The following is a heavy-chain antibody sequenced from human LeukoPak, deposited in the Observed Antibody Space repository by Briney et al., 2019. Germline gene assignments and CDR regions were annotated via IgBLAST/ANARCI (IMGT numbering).Heavy chain of an antibody. Sequence: GGSLRLSCVASEFTFSSYAMSWVRQAPGKGLARVSAISGSGGSTYYADSVKGRFTISRDNSKNTLYLQMNSLRAEDTAVYYCVKSGGYSSGWPNWFDPWGQGTLVTVSS. D-gene: IGHD6-19*01. CDR3: VKSGGYSSGWPNWFDP. CDR2: ISGSGGST. J-gene: IGHJ5*02. CDR1: EFTFSSYA. V-gene: IGHV3-23*01.